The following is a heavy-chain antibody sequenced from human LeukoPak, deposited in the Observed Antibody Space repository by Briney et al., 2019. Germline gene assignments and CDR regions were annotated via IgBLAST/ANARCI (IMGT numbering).Heavy chain of an antibody. CDR3: ARGSGDSSGYRY. V-gene: IGHV1-2*02. Sequence: VASVKVSCKASGYTFTGYYMHWVRQAPGQGLEWMGWINLNSGGTNYAQKFQGRVTMTRDTSISTAYMELSRLRSDDTAVYYCARGSGDSSGYRYWGQGTLVTVSS. J-gene: IGHJ4*02. CDR2: INLNSGGT. D-gene: IGHD3-22*01. CDR1: GYTFTGYY.